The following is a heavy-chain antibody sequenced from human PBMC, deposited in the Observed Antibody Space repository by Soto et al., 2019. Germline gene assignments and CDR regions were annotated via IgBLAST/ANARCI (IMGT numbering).Heavy chain of an antibody. V-gene: IGHV4-4*02. D-gene: IGHD2-2*01. J-gene: IGHJ5*02. CDR2: ISHSGYT. CDR1: GASISSTDW. Sequence: QVQLQESGPGLVKPSGTLSLTCAVSGASISSTDWWSWVRQSPGKGLEWIGQISHSGYTNYNPSLKSRGTISIDKSKNQFSLNLSSVTAADTAVYYCARGVVLVPAAVNWFDPWGQGTLVTVSS. CDR3: ARGVVLVPAAVNWFDP.